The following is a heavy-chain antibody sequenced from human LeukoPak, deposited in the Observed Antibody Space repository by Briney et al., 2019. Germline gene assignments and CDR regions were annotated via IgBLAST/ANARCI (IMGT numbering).Heavy chain of an antibody. J-gene: IGHJ4*02. V-gene: IGHV1-69*05. Sequence: SVKVSCKASGGTFSSYAIGWVRQAPGQGLEWMGRIIPIFGTANYAQKFQGRVTITTDESTSTAYMELSSLRSEDTAVYYCARGFLAGETYYFDYWGQGTLVTVSS. CDR3: ARGFLAGETYYFDY. CDR1: GGTFSSYA. CDR2: IIPIFGTA. D-gene: IGHD3-16*01.